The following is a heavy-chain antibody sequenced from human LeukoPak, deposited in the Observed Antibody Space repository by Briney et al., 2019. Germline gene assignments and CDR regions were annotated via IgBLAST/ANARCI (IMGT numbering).Heavy chain of an antibody. CDR1: GFTFSSYW. V-gene: IGHV3-7*01. D-gene: IGHD3-10*01. Sequence: GGSLRLSCAASGFTFSSYWMSWVRQAPGKGLEWVANIKQDGSEKYYVDSVKGRFTISRDNAKNSLYLQMNSLRAEDTAVYYCARGWGTWFGELCYAFDIWGQGTMVTVSS. CDR3: ARGWGTWFGELCYAFDI. CDR2: IKQDGSEK. J-gene: IGHJ3*02.